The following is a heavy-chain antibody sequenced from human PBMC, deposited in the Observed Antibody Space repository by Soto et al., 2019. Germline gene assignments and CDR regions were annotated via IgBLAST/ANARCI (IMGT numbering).Heavy chain of an antibody. D-gene: IGHD6-6*01. Sequence: ASVKVSCKVSGYTLTELSMHWVRQAPGKGLEWMGGFDPEDGETIYAQKFQGRVTMTEDTSTDTAYMELSSLRSEDTAVYNCARIEYSSSSFDDWGQGTLVTVSS. CDR3: ARIEYSSSSFDD. CDR1: GYTLTELS. J-gene: IGHJ4*02. CDR2: FDPEDGET. V-gene: IGHV1-24*01.